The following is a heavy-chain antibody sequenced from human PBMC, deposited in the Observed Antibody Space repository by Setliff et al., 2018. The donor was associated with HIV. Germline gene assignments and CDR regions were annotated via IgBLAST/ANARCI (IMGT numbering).Heavy chain of an antibody. CDR3: ARDRDYDSSHLDAFDI. CDR2: IIPIFGTA. Sequence: SVKVSCKASGGTFSSYAISGVRQAPGQGLEWMGGIIPIFGTANYAQKFQGRVTITTDESTSTAYMELSSLRSEDTAVYYCARDRDYDSSHLDAFDIWGQGTMVTV. CDR1: GGTFSSYA. D-gene: IGHD3-22*01. V-gene: IGHV1-69*05. J-gene: IGHJ3*02.